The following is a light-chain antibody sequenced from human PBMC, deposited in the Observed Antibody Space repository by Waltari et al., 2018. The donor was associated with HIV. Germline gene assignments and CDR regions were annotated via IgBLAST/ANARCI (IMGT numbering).Light chain of an antibody. CDR3: GTWERRLSVGV. Sequence: QSVLTQPPSVSAAPGQEVTIPCSGSSSNLGSDYVSWYQHVPGEAPRLLIYDNNNRPSGSPDRFSGSKSGTSANLGITGLQPGDEAHYYCGTWERRLSVGVFGGGTKLTVL. CDR1: SSNLGSDY. CDR2: DNN. V-gene: IGLV1-51*01. J-gene: IGLJ3*02.